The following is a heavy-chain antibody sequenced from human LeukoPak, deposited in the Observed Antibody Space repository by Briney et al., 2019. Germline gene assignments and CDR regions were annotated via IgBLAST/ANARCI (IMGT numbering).Heavy chain of an antibody. Sequence: GGSLRLSCAASEFTFSSYGMHWVRQTPGKGLEWVAVISYDGYKKYYADSVEGRFTISRDNSKNTLYLQMNSLRAEETAVYYCAKAGLFVRSYAPTFDYWSQGTLVTVHS. D-gene: IGHD1-26*01. CDR2: ISYDGYKK. V-gene: IGHV3-30*18. CDR3: AKAGLFVRSYAPTFDY. J-gene: IGHJ4*02. CDR1: EFTFSSYG.